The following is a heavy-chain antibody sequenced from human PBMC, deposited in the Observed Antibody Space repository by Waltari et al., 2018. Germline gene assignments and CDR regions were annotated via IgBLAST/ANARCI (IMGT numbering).Heavy chain of an antibody. CDR3: AKAVGATHFDY. V-gene: IGHV3-9*01. CDR2: ISWNSGSI. J-gene: IGHJ4*02. CDR1: GFTFDDYA. D-gene: IGHD1-26*01. Sequence: EVQLVESGGGLVQPGRSLRLSCAASGFTFDDYAMHWVRQAPGKGLEWVSGISWNSGSIGYADSGKGRFTSSRDNAKNSLYLQMNSLRAEDTALYYCAKAVGATHFDYWGQGTLVTVSS.